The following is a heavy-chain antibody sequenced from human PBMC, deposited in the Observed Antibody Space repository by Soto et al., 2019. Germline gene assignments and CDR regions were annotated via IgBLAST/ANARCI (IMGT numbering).Heavy chain of an antibody. D-gene: IGHD6-19*01. V-gene: IGHV3-53*01. CDR3: ARDGGSHTAVAGNQYYGMDV. J-gene: IGHJ6*02. CDR1: GFSVSGNS. Sequence: EVQLVASGGDLIQPGGSLRLSCGVSGFSVSGNSLSWVRQAPGKGLEWVSYMYVDGSTYYADSVRGRFTLSRDNSKNTLDLQMNNLRGEDTAVYYCARDGGSHTAVAGNQYYGMDVWGQGTTVTVSS. CDR2: MYVDGST.